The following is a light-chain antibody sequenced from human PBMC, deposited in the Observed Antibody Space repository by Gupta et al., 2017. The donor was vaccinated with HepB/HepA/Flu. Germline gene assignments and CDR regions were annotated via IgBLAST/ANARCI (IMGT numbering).Light chain of an antibody. CDR3: QQYNSYPFT. J-gene: IGKJ3*01. V-gene: IGKV1-5*03. Sequence: TEACSSVSASVGDRVSITCRASQSISSWLAWYQQKPGKAPKLLIYKASSLESGVPSRFSGSGSGTEFTLTISSLQPDDFATYYCQQYNSYPFTFGPGTKVDIK. CDR1: QSISSW. CDR2: KAS.